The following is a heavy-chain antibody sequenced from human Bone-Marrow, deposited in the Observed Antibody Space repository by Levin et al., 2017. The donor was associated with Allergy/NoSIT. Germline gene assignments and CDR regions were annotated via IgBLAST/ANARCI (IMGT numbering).Heavy chain of an antibody. J-gene: IGHJ3*02. Sequence: GGSLRLSCKGSGYSFTSYWIGWVRQMPGKGLEWMGIIYPGDSDTRYSPSFQGQVTISADKSISTAYLQWSSLKASDTAMYYCATAGTTGTTNNAFDIWGQGTMVTVSS. V-gene: IGHV5-51*01. D-gene: IGHD1-1*01. CDR2: IYPGDSDT. CDR1: GYSFTSYW. CDR3: ATAGTTGTTNNAFDI.